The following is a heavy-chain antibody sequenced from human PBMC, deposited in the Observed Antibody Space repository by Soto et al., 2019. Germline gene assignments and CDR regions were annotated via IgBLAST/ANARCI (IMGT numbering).Heavy chain of an antibody. D-gene: IGHD6-19*01. V-gene: IGHV3-33*01. CDR1: SFTFSSYG. CDR3: VRKDQWLAFDH. CDR2: IWYDGSNK. Sequence: QVQLVESGGGVVQSGRSLRLSCATSSFTFSSYGMHWVRQAPGKGLEWVAVIWYDGSNKYYADSVKGRFTISRDNTKNTLYLQMNNLRAEDTAVYYCVRKDQWLAFDHWGQGTQVTVSS. J-gene: IGHJ4*02.